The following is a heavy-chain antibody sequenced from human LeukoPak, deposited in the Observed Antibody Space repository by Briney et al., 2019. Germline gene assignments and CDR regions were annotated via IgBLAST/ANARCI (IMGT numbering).Heavy chain of an antibody. V-gene: IGHV4-59*01. J-gene: IGHJ4*02. Sequence: SETLSLTCTVSGDSISSYYWSWIRQPPGKGLEWIGYIYYSGSTNYNPSLKSRVTISVDTSKNQFSLKLSSVTAADTAVYYCARGPWTTVTSFDYWGQGTLVTVSS. D-gene: IGHD4-11*01. CDR1: GDSISSYY. CDR2: IYYSGST. CDR3: ARGPWTTVTSFDY.